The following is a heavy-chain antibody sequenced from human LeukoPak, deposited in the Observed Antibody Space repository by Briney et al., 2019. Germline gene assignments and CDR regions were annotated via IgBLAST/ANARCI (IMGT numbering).Heavy chain of an antibody. D-gene: IGHD6-6*01. CDR2: FYTSGST. CDR3: AREVIAAHNWFDP. Sequence: SETLSLTCTVSGGSISSGSYSWSWIRQPAGKGLEWIGRFYTSGSTNYNPSLKSRVTISVDTSKNQFSLKLSSVTAADTAVYYCAREVIAAHNWFDPWGQGTLVTVSS. J-gene: IGHJ5*02. CDR1: GGSISSGSYS. V-gene: IGHV4-61*02.